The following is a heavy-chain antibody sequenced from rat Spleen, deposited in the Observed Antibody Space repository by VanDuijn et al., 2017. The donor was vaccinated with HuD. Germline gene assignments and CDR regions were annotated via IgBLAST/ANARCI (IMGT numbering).Heavy chain of an antibody. Sequence: EVQLVESGGGLVQPGRSLKLSCAASGFTFSDYYMAWVRQAPKKGLEWVAYISYDGETTYFRNSVTGRFTISRDNSKSTLYLQMDSLRSEDTATYYCATVGPDWEFGYWGQGVMVTVSS. D-gene: IGHD5-1*01. CDR1: GFTFSDYY. V-gene: IGHV5-20*01. CDR2: ISYDGETT. CDR3: ATVGPDWEFGY. J-gene: IGHJ2*01.